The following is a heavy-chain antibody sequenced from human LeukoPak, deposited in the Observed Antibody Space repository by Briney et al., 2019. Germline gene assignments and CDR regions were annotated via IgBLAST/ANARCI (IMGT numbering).Heavy chain of an antibody. CDR1: GGSFSGYY. D-gene: IGHD1-7*01. J-gene: IGHJ5*02. CDR3: ARSRIPGITGTTSWFDP. V-gene: IGHV4-34*01. Sequence: SETLSLTCAVYGGSFSGYYWSWIRQPPGKGLEWIGEINHSGSTNYNPSLKSRVTISVDTSKNQFSLKLSSVTAAGTAVYYCARSRIPGITGTTSWFDPWGQGTLVTVSS. CDR2: INHSGST.